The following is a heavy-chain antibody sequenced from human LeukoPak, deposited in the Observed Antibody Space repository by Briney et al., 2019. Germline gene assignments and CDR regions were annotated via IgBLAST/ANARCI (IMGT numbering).Heavy chain of an antibody. CDR3: AKDNSDSSGYYLDV. J-gene: IGHJ6*03. D-gene: IGHD3-22*01. V-gene: IGHV3-7*03. CDR2: IKQDGSEK. Sequence: GGSLRLSCAASGFTFSSYWMSWVRQAPGKGLEWVANIKQDGSEKYYVDSVKGRFTISRDNAKNSLYLQMNSLRAEDTALYYCAKDNSDSSGYYLDVWGKGTTVTVSS. CDR1: GFTFSSYW.